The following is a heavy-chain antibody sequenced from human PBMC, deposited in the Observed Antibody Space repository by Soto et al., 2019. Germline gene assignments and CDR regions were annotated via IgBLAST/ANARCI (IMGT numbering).Heavy chain of an antibody. CDR1: GFTFSNAW. J-gene: IGHJ4*02. D-gene: IGHD1-26*01. V-gene: IGHV3-15*01. CDR3: TTYSGSYYFDY. CDR2: IKSKTDGGTT. Sequence: GGSLRLSCAASGFTFSNAWMSWVRQAPGKGLEWVGRIKSKTDGGTTDYAAPVKGRFTISRDDSKNTLYLQMNSLKTDDTAVYYCTTYSGSYYFDYLGQGTLVTVSS.